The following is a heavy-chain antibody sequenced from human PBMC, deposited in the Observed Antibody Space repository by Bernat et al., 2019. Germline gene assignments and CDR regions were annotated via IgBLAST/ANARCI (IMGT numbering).Heavy chain of an antibody. D-gene: IGHD6-6*01. V-gene: IGHV3-15*07. CDR3: TPGRAARPIYRRPYDYYCYGMDV. CDR1: GFTFSNAW. Sequence: EVQLVESGGGLVKSGGSLRLSCAASGFTFSNAWMNWVRQAPGKGLAWVVRIKSKTDGGTTDYAAPVKGRFTIPRDDSKNTLYLQMNSLKTEDADVCYCTPGRAARPIYRRPYDYYCYGMDVWGQGTTVTVSS. CDR2: IKSKTDGGTT. J-gene: IGHJ6*02.